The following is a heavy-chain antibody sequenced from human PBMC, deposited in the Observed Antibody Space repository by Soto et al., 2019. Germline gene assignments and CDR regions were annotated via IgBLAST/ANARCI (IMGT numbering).Heavy chain of an antibody. CDR2: LWYDGSGE. J-gene: IGHJ4*02. V-gene: IGHV3-33*08. CDR1: GFTFSDYG. Sequence: QVHLVESGGGVVQPGGSLRLSCAGSGFTFSDYGMHWVRQAPGKGLEWGPVLWYDGSGEYYTDSVRGRFTISRVNSNNTLYLQMNNLRDEDTGVYYCARDSVRFLEHFSKDYFDYWGQGTRVTVSS. D-gene: IGHD3-3*01. CDR3: ARDSVRFLEHFSKDYFDY.